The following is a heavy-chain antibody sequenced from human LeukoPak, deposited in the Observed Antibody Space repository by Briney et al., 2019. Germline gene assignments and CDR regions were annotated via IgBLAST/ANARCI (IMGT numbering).Heavy chain of an antibody. J-gene: IGHJ4*02. CDR3: VRRESSGFYYFFDH. CDR1: GFIFSSHE. Sequence: PGGSLRLSCEASGFIFSSHEMNWVRQSPGKGVEWVSYISGDGTTIYYEDSVKGRFTISRDNAKKSLSLQMNGLRVEDKAVYYCVRRESSGFYYFFDHWGQGVLVTVSS. V-gene: IGHV3-48*03. CDR2: ISGDGTTI. D-gene: IGHD3-22*01.